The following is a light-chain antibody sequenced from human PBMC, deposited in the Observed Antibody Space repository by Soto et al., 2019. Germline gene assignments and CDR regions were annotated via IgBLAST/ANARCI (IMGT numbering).Light chain of an antibody. CDR1: VLTKKC. CDR3: YSAPDNNLV. J-gene: IGLJ3*02. CDR2: QDS. Sequence: SYELTQPSSVSVSPGKTARITCSGAVLTKKCARWFQREPGQAPVVVTYQDSERPSGIPERFSGSSSGTTVTLTISGARVEDEAAFYCYSAPDNNLVFGGGTKLTVL. V-gene: IGLV3-27*01.